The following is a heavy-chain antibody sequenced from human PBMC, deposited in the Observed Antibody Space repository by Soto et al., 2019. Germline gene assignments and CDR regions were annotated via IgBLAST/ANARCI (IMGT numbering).Heavy chain of an antibody. CDR2: VYSTGGT. CDR3: ARDLSGTGLDI. D-gene: IGHD1-26*01. J-gene: IGHJ6*02. Sequence: SETLSLTCNVSGDSIGRFYWSWIRQSAEKGLVWIGRVYSTGGTAYNPALKGRVTISLDRSNNHVSLEMNSVTAADTAVYFCARDLSGTGLDIWGRGTRVTVSS. CDR1: GDSIGRFY. V-gene: IGHV4-4*07.